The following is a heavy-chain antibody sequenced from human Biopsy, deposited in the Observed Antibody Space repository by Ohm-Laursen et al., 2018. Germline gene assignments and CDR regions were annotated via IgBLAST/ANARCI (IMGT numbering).Heavy chain of an antibody. CDR1: GFTFSDYF. Sequence: SLRLSCAASGFTFSDYFMSWVRQAPGKGLEWVAFIWYDGFNRYYADSVKGRFTISRDNSKNTLDLQMNSLRAEDTAVYYCATSTMVRSSGHAFDIWGQGTVVTVS. CDR3: ATSTMVRSSGHAFDI. J-gene: IGHJ3*02. CDR2: IWYDGFNR. D-gene: IGHD3-10*01. V-gene: IGHV3-33*08.